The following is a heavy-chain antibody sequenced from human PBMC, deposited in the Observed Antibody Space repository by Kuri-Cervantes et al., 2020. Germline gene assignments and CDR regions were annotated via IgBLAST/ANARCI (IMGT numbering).Heavy chain of an antibody. D-gene: IGHD6-19*01. V-gene: IGHV3-9*01. J-gene: IGHJ4*02. CDR2: INWNSNLI. Sequence: GGSLRLSCAASGFTFDEYAMHWVRQVPGKGLEWVSGINWNSNLIGYADSVKGRFTISRDNAKNSLYLQMNSLRVEDTAFYYCAKVYPARASGWDLDSWGQGTLVTVSS. CDR3: AKVYPARASGWDLDS. CDR1: GFTFDEYA.